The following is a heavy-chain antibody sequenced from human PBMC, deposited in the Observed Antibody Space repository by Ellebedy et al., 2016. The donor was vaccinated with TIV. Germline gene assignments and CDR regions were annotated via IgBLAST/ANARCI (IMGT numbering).Heavy chain of an antibody. Sequence: GESLKISCAASGFTFRSYAMGWVRQAPGKGLEWISVISDSGGATYYAAPLKGRFTTSRDNSNDMVYLQINSLRPDDPAVYYCEKDSGLSGWYFDYWGQGTLVTVSS. V-gene: IGHV3-23*01. J-gene: IGHJ4*02. CDR2: ISDSGGAT. D-gene: IGHD6-19*01. CDR1: GFTFRSYA. CDR3: EKDSGLSGWYFDY.